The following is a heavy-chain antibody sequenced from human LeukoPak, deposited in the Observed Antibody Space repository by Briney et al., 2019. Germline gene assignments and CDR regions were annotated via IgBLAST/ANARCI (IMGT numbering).Heavy chain of an antibody. CDR2: IYWDDDK. V-gene: IGHV2-5*02. J-gene: IGHJ5*02. D-gene: IGHD2-15*01. CDR3: AHVVWYPSPSDP. CDR1: GFSLSTSGVG. Sequence: KLSGPTLVKPIQTLTLTCTFSGFSLSTSGVGVGWIRQPPGKALEWLALIYWDDDKRYSPSQKSRLTITKHTSKTLVVLTMTSMDPVDTATYYCAHVVWYPSPSDPWGQGTLVTVSS.